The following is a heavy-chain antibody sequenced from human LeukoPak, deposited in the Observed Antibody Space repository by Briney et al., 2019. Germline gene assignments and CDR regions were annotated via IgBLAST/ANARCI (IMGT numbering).Heavy chain of an antibody. CDR2: ISYDGSNK. Sequence: GGSLRLSCAASGFTFSSYWMSWVRQAPGKGLEWVAVISYDGSNKYYADSVKGRFTISRDNSKNTLYLQMNSLRAEDTAVYYCAKDVRYYDSSGYPDYWGQGTLVTVSS. CDR3: AKDVRYYDSSGYPDY. V-gene: IGHV3-30*18. J-gene: IGHJ4*02. D-gene: IGHD3-22*01. CDR1: GFTFSSYW.